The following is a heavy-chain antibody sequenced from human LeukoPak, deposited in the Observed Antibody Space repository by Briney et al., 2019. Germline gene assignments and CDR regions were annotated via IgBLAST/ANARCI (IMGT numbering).Heavy chain of an antibody. J-gene: IGHJ4*02. CDR2: INQDGSEK. D-gene: IGHD3-22*01. CDR3: ARDPGWDSSGYYPHDF. V-gene: IGHV3-7*01. Sequence: GGSLRLSCVASGFTFSNYWMNWVRQAPGQGLEWWANINQDGSEKYYLDSVKDRFTISRDNAKSSLFLQMSSLRAEDTAVYYCARDPGWDSSGYYPHDFWGQGSLVTVSS. CDR1: GFTFSNYW.